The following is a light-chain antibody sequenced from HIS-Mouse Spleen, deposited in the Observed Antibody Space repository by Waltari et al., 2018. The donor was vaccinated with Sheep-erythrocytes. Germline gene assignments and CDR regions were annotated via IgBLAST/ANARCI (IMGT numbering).Light chain of an antibody. Sequence: DIQMTQSPSSLSASVGDRVTITCRASQSISSYLNWYQQKPGKAPKLLIYAASSLQSGVPSRFSGSGSGTDFTLTISSLQPEDFATYYCQQSYSTPPTFGGVTKVGIK. CDR2: AAS. J-gene: IGKJ4*01. V-gene: IGKV1-39*01. CDR3: QQSYSTPPT. CDR1: QSISSY.